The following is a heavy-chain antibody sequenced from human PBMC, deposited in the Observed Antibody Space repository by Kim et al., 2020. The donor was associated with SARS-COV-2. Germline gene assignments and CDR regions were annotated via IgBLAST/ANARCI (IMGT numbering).Heavy chain of an antibody. CDR2: SN. Sequence: SNNYNPSLKSRYTMSVDTSKSQFSLKLSSVTAADTAVYYCASTMAYSYGLWGQGTLVTVSS. CDR3: ASTMAYSYGL. D-gene: IGHD5-18*01. J-gene: IGHJ4*02. V-gene: IGHV4-39*01.